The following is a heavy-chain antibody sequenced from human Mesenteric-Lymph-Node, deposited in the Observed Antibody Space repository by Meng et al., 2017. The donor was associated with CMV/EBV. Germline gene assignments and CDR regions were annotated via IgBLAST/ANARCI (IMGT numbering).Heavy chain of an antibody. Sequence: SNWWRWVRQPPGKGLEWIGEIYHSGSTNYNPSLKSRVTISVDKSKNQFSLKLSSVTAADTAVYYCARAPRSPRLIVVVPAADRYFDYWGQGTLVTVSS. CDR1: SNW. V-gene: IGHV4-4*02. CDR2: IYHSGST. CDR3: ARAPRSPRLIVVVPAADRYFDY. D-gene: IGHD2-2*01. J-gene: IGHJ4*02.